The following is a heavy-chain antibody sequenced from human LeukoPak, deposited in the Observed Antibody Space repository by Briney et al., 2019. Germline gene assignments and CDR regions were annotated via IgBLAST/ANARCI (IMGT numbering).Heavy chain of an antibody. V-gene: IGHV3-23*01. D-gene: IGHD5-12*01. J-gene: IGHJ6*03. CDR2: ISGSGGGT. CDR3: AKSGRVSGYDSVNHYMDV. Sequence: GGSLRLSCAASGFTFSSYAMSWVRQAPGKGLEWVSAISGSGGGTYYADSVKGRFTISRDNSKNTLYLQMNSLRAEDTAVYYCAKSGRVSGYDSVNHYMDVWGRGTTVTISS. CDR1: GFTFSSYA.